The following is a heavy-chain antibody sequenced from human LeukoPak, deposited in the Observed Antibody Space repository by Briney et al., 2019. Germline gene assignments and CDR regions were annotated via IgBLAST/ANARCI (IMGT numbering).Heavy chain of an antibody. CDR1: GGSFSGYY. V-gene: IGHV4-34*01. Sequence: PSETLSLTCAVYGGSFSGYYWSWIRQPPGKGLEWIGEINHSGSTNYNPSLKSRVTISVDTSKNQFSLKLSSVTAADTAVYYCARAPAVAGKIDYWGQGTLVTVSS. CDR2: INHSGST. J-gene: IGHJ4*02. D-gene: IGHD6-19*01. CDR3: ARAPAVAGKIDY.